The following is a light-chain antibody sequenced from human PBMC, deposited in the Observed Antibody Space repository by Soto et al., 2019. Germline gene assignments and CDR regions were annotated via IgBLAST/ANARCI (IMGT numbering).Light chain of an antibody. CDR2: DVS. V-gene: IGLV2-18*02. J-gene: IGLJ1*01. CDR1: SSDVGSNNR. CDR3: SSYKTSSTYV. Sequence: QSVLTQPPSVSGSPGQSVALSCTGTSSDVGSNNRVSWYQQPPGTAPKLMIYDVSNRPSGVPDRFSGSKSGNTASPTISGLQAEDEDDYYCSSYKTSSTYVFGTGTKVTVL.